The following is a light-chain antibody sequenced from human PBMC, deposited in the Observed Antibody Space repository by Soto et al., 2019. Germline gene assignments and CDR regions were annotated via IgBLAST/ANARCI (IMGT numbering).Light chain of an antibody. CDR1: QSISTW. CDR3: QQYETFSGT. Sequence: DIQMTQSPSTLSASVGDRVTITCRASQSISTWLAWYQQKPGKAPKLLIYGASSLASGVPSRFSGSGSGTEFTLTISSLQPDDFATYYCQQYETFSGTFGPGTKVDIK. CDR2: GAS. V-gene: IGKV1-5*01. J-gene: IGKJ1*01.